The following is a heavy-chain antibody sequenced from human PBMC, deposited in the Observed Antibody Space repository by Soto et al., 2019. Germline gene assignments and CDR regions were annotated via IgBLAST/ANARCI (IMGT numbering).Heavy chain of an antibody. CDR2: ISAFNGYT. CDR3: ARGRGVVIPAGTPDAFYV. CDR1: GYIFNKYG. D-gene: IGHD2-21*01. J-gene: IGHJ3*01. Sequence: ASVKVSCKASGYIFNKYGFNWVRQAPGQGLEWMGRISAFNGYTNFAQKFQGRVTLTTDTSTNTAYMELSSLRSDDTAIYYCARGRGVVIPAGTPDAFYVWGQGTMVTVSS. V-gene: IGHV1-18*01.